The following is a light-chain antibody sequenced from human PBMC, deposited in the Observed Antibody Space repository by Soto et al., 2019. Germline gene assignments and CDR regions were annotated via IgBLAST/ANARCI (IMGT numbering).Light chain of an antibody. J-gene: IGKJ1*01. CDR2: WAS. Sequence: DIVMTQSPDSLAVSLGERAIINCKSSQSVLYSSNNKNYLAWYQPKPGQPPKLLIYWASTRQSGVPDRFSGSGSGTDFTLTISSLQAEDVSVYYCQQYYTTPQAFGQGTKVEIK. CDR3: QQYYTTPQA. V-gene: IGKV4-1*01. CDR1: QSVLYSSNNKNY.